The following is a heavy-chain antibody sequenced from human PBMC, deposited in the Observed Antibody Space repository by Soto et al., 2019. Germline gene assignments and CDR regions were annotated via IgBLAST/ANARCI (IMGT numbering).Heavy chain of an antibody. Sequence: QVQLQESGPGLVKPSETLSLTCTVSGGSISSYYWNWIRQPPGKGLEWIGYIYYSGSTNYNPSLMRRVTISVDTSKNQFSLKLSSVTAAATAVYYRARRYGGAFDIWGQGTMVTVSS. J-gene: IGHJ3*02. V-gene: IGHV4-59*08. CDR1: GGSISSYY. D-gene: IGHD4-17*01. CDR2: IYYSGST. CDR3: ARRYGGAFDI.